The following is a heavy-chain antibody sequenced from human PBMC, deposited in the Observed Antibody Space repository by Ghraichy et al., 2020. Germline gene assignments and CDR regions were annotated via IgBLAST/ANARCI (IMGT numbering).Heavy chain of an antibody. Sequence: GESLNISCAASGFTFSNAWMSWVRQAPGKGLEWVGRIKRKNDGGTTDYAAPVKGRFTISRDDSKTTLYLQLNSLKIEDTAVYYCTTEDMITFGGVIVKGYFQHWGQGTLVTVSS. CDR3: TTEDMITFGGVIVKGYFQH. CDR1: GFTFSNAW. D-gene: IGHD3-16*02. V-gene: IGHV3-15*01. J-gene: IGHJ1*01. CDR2: IKRKNDGGTT.